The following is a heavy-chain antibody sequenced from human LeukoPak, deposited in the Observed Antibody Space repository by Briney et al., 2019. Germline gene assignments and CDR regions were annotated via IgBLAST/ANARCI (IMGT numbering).Heavy chain of an antibody. CDR3: AMVIRGY. J-gene: IGHJ4*02. Sequence: PGGSLRLSCAASGFTFSSYSMNWVRQAPGKGLEWVSVIYSGGSTYYADSVKGRFTISRDNSKNTLYLQMNSLRAEDTAVYYCAMVIRGYWGQGTLVTVSS. CDR1: GFTFSSYS. D-gene: IGHD3-22*01. CDR2: IYSGGST. V-gene: IGHV3-66*01.